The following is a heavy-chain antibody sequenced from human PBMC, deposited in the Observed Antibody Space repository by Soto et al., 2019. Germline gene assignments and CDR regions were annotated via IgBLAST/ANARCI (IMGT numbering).Heavy chain of an antibody. CDR1: GFTFSSFV. D-gene: IGHD6-19*01. CDR2: ITGSGDDT. CDR3: AIDFGSQWLPHFDF. J-gene: IGHJ4*02. V-gene: IGHV3-23*01. Sequence: GGSLRLSCAASGFTFSSFVMSWVRQAPGKGLEWVSGITGSGDDTYYADSVKGRFTISRDNSKNTLFLQMNSLRAEDTAVYYCAIDFGSQWLPHFDFWGQGTLVTVSS.